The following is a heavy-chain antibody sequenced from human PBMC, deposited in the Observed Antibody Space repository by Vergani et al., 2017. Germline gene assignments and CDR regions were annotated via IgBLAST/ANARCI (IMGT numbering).Heavy chain of an antibody. CDR3: ARPHARHYTAAGTGAFDY. D-gene: IGHD6-13*01. V-gene: IGHV4-39*01. Sequence: QLQLQESVPGLVKPSETLSLTCTVSGGSISSSSYYWGWIRQPPGKGLEWIGSIYYSGSTYYNPSLKSRVTISVDTSKNQFSLKLSSVTAADTAVYYCARPHARHYTAAGTGAFDYWGQGTLVTVSS. CDR1: GGSISSSSYY. J-gene: IGHJ4*02. CDR2: IYYSGST.